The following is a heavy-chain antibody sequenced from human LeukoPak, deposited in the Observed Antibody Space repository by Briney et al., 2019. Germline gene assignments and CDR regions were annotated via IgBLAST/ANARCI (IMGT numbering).Heavy chain of an antibody. D-gene: IGHD3-3*01. CDR3: TIEGRYDFWSGYHDY. J-gene: IGHJ4*02. CDR1: GFTFSSYA. CDR2: ISGSGGST. Sequence: GGSLRLSCAASGFTFSSYAMSWVRQAPGKGLEWVSSISGSGGSTYYGDSVKGRFTISRDNSKKTLHLQMNNLRAEDMAVYYCTIEGRYDFWSGYHDYWGQGTLVTVSS. V-gene: IGHV3-23*01.